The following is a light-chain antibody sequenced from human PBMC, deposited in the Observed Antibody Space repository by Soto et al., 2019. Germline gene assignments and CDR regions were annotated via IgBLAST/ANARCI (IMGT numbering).Light chain of an antibody. CDR1: QSVSRY. V-gene: IGKV3-15*01. Sequence: EIVMTQSPTTLSLSPGERATLSCRASQSVSRYLAWYQQKPGQAPRLLIYGTSTRATGVPARFSGSGSGTEFTLTISNLQSEDFAVYYCQQYNDWPPLTFGGGTKVDIK. CDR3: QQYNDWPPLT. CDR2: GTS. J-gene: IGKJ4*01.